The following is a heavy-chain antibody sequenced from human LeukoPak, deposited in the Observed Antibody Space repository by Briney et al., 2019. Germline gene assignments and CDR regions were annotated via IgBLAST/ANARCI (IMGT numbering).Heavy chain of an antibody. J-gene: IGHJ4*02. CDR1: GYSFILYG. Sequence: ASVKVSCKTSGYSFILYGISWVRQAPGQGPEWMGWISTSTGDTKYTQKFQGRVTLTTDTSTSTAYMELSSLRSDDTAVYYCANATFDSWGQGTLVTVSS. CDR2: ISTSTGDT. CDR3: ANATFDS. V-gene: IGHV1-18*01.